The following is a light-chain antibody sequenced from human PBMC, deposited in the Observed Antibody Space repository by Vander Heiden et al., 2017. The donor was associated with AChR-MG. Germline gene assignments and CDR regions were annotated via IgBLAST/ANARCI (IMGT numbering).Light chain of an antibody. J-gene: IGKJ1*01. Sequence: DIPVTQSPSSLSASVGDRLTITCRASQSSSTYVNWYQKKSGKAPNLLIYATSTLQSGVPSRCSGSGSGTDFTLTISGLQPEDSATYYCQENYRDPRTFGQGTKVQIK. V-gene: IGKV1-39*01. CDR2: ATS. CDR3: QENYRDPRT. CDR1: QSSSTY.